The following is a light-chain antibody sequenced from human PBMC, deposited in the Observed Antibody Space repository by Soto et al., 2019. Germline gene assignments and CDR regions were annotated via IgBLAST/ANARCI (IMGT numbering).Light chain of an antibody. Sequence: ETVMTQSPATLSVSPGESATLSCRASQSIRSNLAWYQQKPVQPPRLLFYGASTRATGIPARFTGSGSGPEFALTLISLQSEDFAVYCCQQYNNWALTFGGGTKVEIK. CDR3: QQYNNWALT. CDR2: GAS. CDR1: QSIRSN. V-gene: IGKV3-15*01. J-gene: IGKJ4*01.